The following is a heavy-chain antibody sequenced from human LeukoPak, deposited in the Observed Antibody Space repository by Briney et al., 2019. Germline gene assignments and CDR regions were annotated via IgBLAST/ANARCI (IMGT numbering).Heavy chain of an antibody. J-gene: IGHJ6*03. D-gene: IGHD3-22*01. CDR2: IIPIFGTA. V-gene: IGHV1-69*13. CDR3: ASGSSGYGYYYYMDV. Sequence: SVKVSCKASGGTFSSYAISWVQQAPGQGLEWMGGIIPIFGTANYAQKFQGRVTITADESTSTAYMELSSLRSEDTAVYYCASGSSGYGYYYYMDVWGKGTTVTVSS. CDR1: GGTFSSYA.